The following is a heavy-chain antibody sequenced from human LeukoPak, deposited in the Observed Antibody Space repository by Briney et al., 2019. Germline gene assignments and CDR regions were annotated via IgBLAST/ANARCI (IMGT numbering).Heavy chain of an antibody. Sequence: PGGSLRLSCAASGFTFSSYGMNWVRQAPGKGLEWVPSISSSSSYIYYADSVKGRFTISRDSAKNSLYLQMNSLRAEDTAAYYCAREVRTSFDYWGQGTLVTVSS. J-gene: IGHJ4*02. V-gene: IGHV3-21*01. CDR3: AREVRTSFDY. CDR1: GFTFSSYG. D-gene: IGHD3-10*01. CDR2: ISSSSSYI.